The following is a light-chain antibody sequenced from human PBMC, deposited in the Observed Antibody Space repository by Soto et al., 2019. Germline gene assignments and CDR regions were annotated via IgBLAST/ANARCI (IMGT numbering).Light chain of an antibody. J-gene: IGLJ1*01. CDR1: RSNIGSNS. CDR2: IIN. CDR3: ASWDDKLKGYV. Sequence: QSARTQPPSASGTPGQRVAISCSGSRSNIGSNSVNRYQQLPGTARKLLIYIINQRPSGVPDRFSGSKSVTSVSLAISGFQSEDGADYSCASWDDKLKGYVFGTGTKVTV. V-gene: IGLV1-44*01.